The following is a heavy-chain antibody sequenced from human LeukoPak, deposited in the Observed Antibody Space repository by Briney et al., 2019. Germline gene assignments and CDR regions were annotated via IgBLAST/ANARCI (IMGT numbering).Heavy chain of an antibody. CDR2: ISGSGGST. CDR1: GFTFSSYA. CDR3: ARAADYYGSADFDY. D-gene: IGHD3-10*01. J-gene: IGHJ4*02. Sequence: GGSLRLSCAASGFTFSSYAMSWVRQAPGKGLEWVSAISGSGGSTYYADSAKGRFTISRDNSKNTLYLQMNSLRAEDTAVYYCARAADYYGSADFDYWGQGTLVTVSS. V-gene: IGHV3-23*01.